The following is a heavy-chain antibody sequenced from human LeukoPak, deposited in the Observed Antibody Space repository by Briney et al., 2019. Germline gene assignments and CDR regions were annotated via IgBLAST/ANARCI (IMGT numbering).Heavy chain of an antibody. Sequence: GGSLRLSCAASGFTFSSYGMHWVRQAPGKGLEWVAFIRYDGSNKYYADSVKGRFTISRDNSKNTLYLQMNSLRAEDTAVYYCAKDSWAMVRGLSPHFDYWGQGTLVTVSS. V-gene: IGHV3-30*02. D-gene: IGHD3-10*01. J-gene: IGHJ4*02. CDR2: IRYDGSNK. CDR1: GFTFSSYG. CDR3: AKDSWAMVRGLSPHFDY.